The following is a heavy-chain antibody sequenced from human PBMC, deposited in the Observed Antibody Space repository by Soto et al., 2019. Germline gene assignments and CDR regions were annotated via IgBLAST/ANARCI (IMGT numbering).Heavy chain of an antibody. CDR2: IYMSGTT. V-gene: IGHV4-4*07. J-gene: IGHJ4*02. Sequence: SETLSLTCTVSDGYINNHFWSWIRQPAGKGLEWIGHIYMSGTTTYNPSLKSRVTMSVDTPRNQFSLKVSSVTAADTAVYYCARINGGSPDFWGQGARVTVSS. CDR3: ARINGGSPDF. CDR1: DGYINNHF. D-gene: IGHD2-15*01.